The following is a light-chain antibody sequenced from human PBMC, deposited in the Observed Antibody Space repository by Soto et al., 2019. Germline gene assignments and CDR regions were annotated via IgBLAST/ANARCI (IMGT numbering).Light chain of an antibody. Sequence: DIQMTQSPSSLSASVGDRVIITCRASQGIRDALGWYQQKPGKVPKRLIYSASSLQNGVPSRFSGSGSETVFTLTISSLQPEDFATYFCLQHSDYSFTFGQGTRLEI. J-gene: IGKJ2*01. CDR2: SAS. CDR1: QGIRDA. CDR3: LQHSDYSFT. V-gene: IGKV1-17*01.